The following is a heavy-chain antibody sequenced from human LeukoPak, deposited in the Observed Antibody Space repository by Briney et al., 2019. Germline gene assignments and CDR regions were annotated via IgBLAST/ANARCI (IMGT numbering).Heavy chain of an antibody. CDR1: GGSISNYY. J-gene: IGHJ4*02. CDR3: ARLWNGNPDY. D-gene: IGHD1-1*01. Sequence: SETLSLTCTVSGGSISNYYWSWIRQPPGKGLEWIGYISHSGSTNYSPSLKSRVTISLDTSKNQFSLKLSSVTAADTAVYYCARLWNGNPDYWGQGTLVTVSS. V-gene: IGHV4-59*08. CDR2: ISHSGST.